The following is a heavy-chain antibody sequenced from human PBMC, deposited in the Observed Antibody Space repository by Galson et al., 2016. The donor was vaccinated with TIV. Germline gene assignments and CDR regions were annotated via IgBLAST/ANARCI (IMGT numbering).Heavy chain of an antibody. CDR1: GGSISSNKW. Sequence: SQTLSLTCDVSGGSISSNKWWNGVRQPPGKGLEWIGEIYHSGTTKYNPSLKNPATISADTSKKQFSLKTTSVTPADTPTYDCASSYYDTLTGPVAYDYGMDVWGQGTTVIVS. V-gene: IGHV4-4*02. CDR3: ASSYYDTLTGPVAYDYGMDV. D-gene: IGHD3-9*01. CDR2: IYHSGTT. J-gene: IGHJ6*02.